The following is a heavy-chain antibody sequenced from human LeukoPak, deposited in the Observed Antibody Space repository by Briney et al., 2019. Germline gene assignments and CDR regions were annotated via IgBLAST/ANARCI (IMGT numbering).Heavy chain of an antibody. J-gene: IGHJ2*01. CDR3: EKDGGADSDNWYFDV. CDR1: GFTFSSYA. D-gene: IGHD2-21*01. V-gene: IGHV3-23*01. Sequence: GGSLTLSCAASGFTFSSYAMSWARQALGKGLELVSAISGSGGSTYYADSVKGRFTISRDNSKNTLYLQMNSLRSEDTAVYYCEKDGGADSDNWYFDVWGRGTLVTVSS. CDR2: ISGSGGST.